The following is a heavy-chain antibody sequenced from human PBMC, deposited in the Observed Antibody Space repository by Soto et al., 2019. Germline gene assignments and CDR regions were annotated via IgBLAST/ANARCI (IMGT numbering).Heavy chain of an antibody. Sequence: SETLSLTCTVSGGSISSYYWSWIRQPAGKGLEWIGRIYTSGSTNYNPSLKSRVTMSVDTSKNQFSLKLSSVTAADTAVYYCARDSYSPGNHYYYGMDVWGQGTTVTVSS. D-gene: IGHD3-10*01. V-gene: IGHV4-4*07. CDR3: ARDSYSPGNHYYYGMDV. CDR1: GGSISSYY. CDR2: IYTSGST. J-gene: IGHJ6*02.